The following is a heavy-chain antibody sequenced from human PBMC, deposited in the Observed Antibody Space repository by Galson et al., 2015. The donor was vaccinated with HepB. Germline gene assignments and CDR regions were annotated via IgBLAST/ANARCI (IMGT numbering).Heavy chain of an antibody. CDR1: GFDFSNYG. V-gene: IGHV3-30*18. CDR3: AKEGSPSHYNYAMDV. CDR2: TSYDGGHK. Sequence: SLRLSCAASGFDFSNYGIHWVRQAPGKGLQWVALTSYDGGHKYFADSVKGRFTISRDNSKNTLYLQMNSLRAEDAAVYYCAKEGSPSHYNYAMDVWGQGTTVTVSS. J-gene: IGHJ6*02. D-gene: IGHD5-24*01.